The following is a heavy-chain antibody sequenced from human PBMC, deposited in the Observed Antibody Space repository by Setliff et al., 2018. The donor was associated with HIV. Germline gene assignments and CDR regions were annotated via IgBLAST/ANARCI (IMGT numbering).Heavy chain of an antibody. D-gene: IGHD3-22*01. CDR2: IHSTGRT. V-gene: IGHV4-4*09. CDR3: ARLSVVIHDTFDV. CDR1: GDSIIDSY. Sequence: SETLSLTCTVSGDSIIDSYWSWVRQPPGKGMEWIGYIHSTGRTNYSPSLKSRVTTSVDTSKNHFSLRLRFVTAADTAVYYCARLSVVIHDTFDVWGHGTMVTVSS. J-gene: IGHJ3*01.